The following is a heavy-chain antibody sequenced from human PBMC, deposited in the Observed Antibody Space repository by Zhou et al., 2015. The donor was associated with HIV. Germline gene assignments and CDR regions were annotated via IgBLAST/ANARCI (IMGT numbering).Heavy chain of an antibody. CDR3: ARDPRIAAANHYYGMDV. Sequence: QVQLVQSGAEVKKPGSSVKVSCKASGGTFSSYAISWVRQAPGQGLEWMGGIIPIFGTANYAQKFQGRVTITADESTSTAYMELSSLRSEDTAVYYCARDPRIAAANHYYGMDVWGQGTTVTVSS. J-gene: IGHJ6*02. CDR2: IIPIFGTA. CDR1: GGTFSSYA. D-gene: IGHD6-13*01. V-gene: IGHV1-69*01.